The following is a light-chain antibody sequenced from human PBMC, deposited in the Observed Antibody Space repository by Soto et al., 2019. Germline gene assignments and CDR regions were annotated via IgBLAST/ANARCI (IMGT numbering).Light chain of an antibody. V-gene: IGKV1-5*03. CDR1: QTISSW. CDR3: QHNNSYSEA. J-gene: IGKJ1*01. CDR2: KSS. Sequence: DIQMTQSPSTLSGSVGDRVTITCRASQTISSWLAWYQQKPGKAPKLLIYKSSTLKSGVQSRFSGSGSGTEFTLTISSLQPDDFATYYCQHNNSYSEAFGQGPKVELK.